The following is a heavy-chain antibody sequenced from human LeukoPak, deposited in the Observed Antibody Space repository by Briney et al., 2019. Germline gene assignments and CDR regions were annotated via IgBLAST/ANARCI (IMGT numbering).Heavy chain of an antibody. CDR1: GVSISSSSYY. J-gene: IGHJ6*03. D-gene: IGHD2-2*01. CDR3: ASCSSTSCYADYYYYMDV. Sequence: SETLSLTCTVSGVSISSSSYYWGWIRQPPGKGLEWIGSIYYSGSTYYNPSLKSRVTISVDTSKNQFSLKLSSVTAADTAVYYCASCSSTSCYADYYYYMDVWGKGTTVTVSS. V-gene: IGHV4-39*07. CDR2: IYYSGST.